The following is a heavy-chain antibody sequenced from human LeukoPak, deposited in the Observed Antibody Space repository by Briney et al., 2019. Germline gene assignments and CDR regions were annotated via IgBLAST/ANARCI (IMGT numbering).Heavy chain of an antibody. CDR3: ARDRRAGIAVTSHFDY. J-gene: IGHJ4*02. V-gene: IGHV1-46*01. D-gene: IGHD6-19*01. CDR2: INPSGGST. Sequence: ASVKVSCKASGYTFTSYFMHWVRQAPGQGLEWMGIINPSGGSTSYAQQFQGRVTMTRDTSTSTVYMELNSLRSEDTAVYYCARDRRAGIAVTSHFDYWGQGTLVTVSS. CDR1: GYTFTSYF.